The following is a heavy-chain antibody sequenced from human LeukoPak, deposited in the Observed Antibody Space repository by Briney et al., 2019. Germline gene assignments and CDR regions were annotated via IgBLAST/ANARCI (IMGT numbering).Heavy chain of an antibody. V-gene: IGHV3-49*04. CDR3: TRVFEYYYDSSGPGYYFDY. Sequence: GGSLRLSCTASGFTFGDYAMSWVRQAPGKGLEWVGFIRSKAYGGTTEYAASVKGRFTISRDDSKSIAYLQMNSLKTEDTAVYYCTRVFEYYYDSSGPGYYFDYWGQGTLVTVPS. D-gene: IGHD3-22*01. CDR1: GFTFGDYA. J-gene: IGHJ4*02. CDR2: IRSKAYGGTT.